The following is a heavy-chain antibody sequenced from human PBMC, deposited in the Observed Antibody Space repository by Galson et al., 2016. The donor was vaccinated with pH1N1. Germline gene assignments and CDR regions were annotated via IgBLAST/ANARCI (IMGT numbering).Heavy chain of an antibody. CDR1: GFGLSSYW. D-gene: IGHD3-16*01. Sequence: SLRLSCAASGFGLSSYWMSWVRQAPGKGLEWVANIKQDGSERYYVDSVKGRFTISRDNVENSLYLEMNSLRAEDTAVYFCARDWGSWDCWGQGTPVTVSS. V-gene: IGHV3-7*01. CDR3: ARDWGSWDC. J-gene: IGHJ4*02. CDR2: IKQDGSER.